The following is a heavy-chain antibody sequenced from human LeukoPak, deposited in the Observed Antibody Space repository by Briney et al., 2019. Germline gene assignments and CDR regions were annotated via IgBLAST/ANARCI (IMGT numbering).Heavy chain of an antibody. V-gene: IGHV4-34*01. J-gene: IGHJ6*03. D-gene: IGHD1-14*01. CDR1: GGSFSGYH. CDR3: ARDRTLYYMDV. Sequence: KPSETLSRTCAVYGGSFSGYHWSWIRQPPGKGLEWIGEINQSGRTNYNPSLKSRVTISVDTSKNQFSLKLSSVTAADTAVYYCARDRTLYYMDVWGKGTTVTVSS. CDR2: INQSGRT.